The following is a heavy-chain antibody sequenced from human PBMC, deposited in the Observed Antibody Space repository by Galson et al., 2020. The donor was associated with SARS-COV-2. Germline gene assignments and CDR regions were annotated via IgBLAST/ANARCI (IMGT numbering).Heavy chain of an antibody. CDR1: GVSIGSRTYY. CDR2: MSHSGST. D-gene: IGHD1-26*01. V-gene: IGHV4-39*07. Sequence: SETLSLTCTVSGVSIGSRTYYWGWIRQPPGKGLEWIGSMSHSGSTYYNPALKSRVTISIDTSKKQFSLKVNSVTAADTAVYYCARDEGGRDAAPWESYGVDVWGQGITVTV. J-gene: IGHJ6*02. CDR3: ARDEGGRDAAPWESYGVDV.